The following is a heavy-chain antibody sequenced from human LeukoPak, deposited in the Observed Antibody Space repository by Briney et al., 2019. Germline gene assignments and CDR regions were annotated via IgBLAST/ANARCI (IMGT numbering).Heavy chain of an antibody. D-gene: IGHD5-24*01. CDR2: ISYDGSNK. CDR1: GFTFSSYS. Sequence: PGGSLRLSCAASGFTFSSYSMHWVRQAPGKGLEWVAVISYDGSNKYYADSVRGRFTISRDNSKNTLYLQMSSLRAEDTAVYYCARVGALEMAAMQRGHFDDWGQGTLVTVSS. CDR3: ARVGALEMAAMQRGHFDD. V-gene: IGHV3-30*15. J-gene: IGHJ4*02.